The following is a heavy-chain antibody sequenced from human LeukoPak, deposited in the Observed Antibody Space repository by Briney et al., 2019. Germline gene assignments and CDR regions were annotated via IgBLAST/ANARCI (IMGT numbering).Heavy chain of an antibody. CDR3: AKDGDAYTEFYYYYMDV. D-gene: IGHD5-24*01. Sequence: GRSLRLSCAASGFTFSDYGLHWVRQAPGKGLEWVALILHDVSNKYYADYVMGRFTISRDNSKNTPYLPMNSLRAEDTAMYYCAKDGDAYTEFYYYYMDVWGKGTTVTVSS. CDR2: ILHDVSNK. J-gene: IGHJ6*03. CDR1: GFTFSDYG. V-gene: IGHV3-33*06.